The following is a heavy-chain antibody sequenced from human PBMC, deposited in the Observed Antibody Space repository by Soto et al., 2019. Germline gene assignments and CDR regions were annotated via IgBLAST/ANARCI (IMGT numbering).Heavy chain of an antibody. CDR2: INAGNGNT. CDR1: GYTFTSYA. V-gene: IGHV1-3*01. CDR3: ARGLWFGELHLYGMDV. J-gene: IGHJ6*02. D-gene: IGHD3-10*01. Sequence: GASVKVSCKASGYTFTSYAMHWVRQAPGQRLEWMGWINAGNGNTKYSQKFQGRVTITRDTSASTAYMELSSLRSEDTAVYYCARGLWFGELHLYGMDVWGQGTTVTVSS.